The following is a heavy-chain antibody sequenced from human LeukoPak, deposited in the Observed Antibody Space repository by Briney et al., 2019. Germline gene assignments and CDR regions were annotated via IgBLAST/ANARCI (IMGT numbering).Heavy chain of an antibody. CDR3: AKVDGDYYYYYYMDV. CDR1: GFTFSSYA. V-gene: IGHV3-23*01. Sequence: GGSLRLSCAASGFTFSSYAISWVRQAPGKGLEWVSGISASGGGTYYADSVKGRFTISRDNSKNTPYVQMNSLRAEDTAVYYCAKVDGDYYYYYYMDVWGKGTTVTVSS. CDR2: ISASGGGT. J-gene: IGHJ6*03. D-gene: IGHD5-24*01.